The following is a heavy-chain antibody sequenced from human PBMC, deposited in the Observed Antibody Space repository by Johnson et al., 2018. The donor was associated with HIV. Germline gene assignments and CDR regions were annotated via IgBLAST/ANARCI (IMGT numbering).Heavy chain of an antibody. Sequence: QMQLVESGGGVVQPGRSLRLSCAASGFTFSSYGIHWVRQAPGKGLEWVAVMSYDGSNKYYVDSVKGRFIISRDNAKNSLYLQMNSLRAEDTALYYCARGKWRGGSGTDDVFDIWGQGTMVTVS. CDR1: GFTFSSYG. D-gene: IGHD3-10*01. CDR3: ARGKWRGGSGTDDVFDI. J-gene: IGHJ3*02. CDR2: MSYDGSNK. V-gene: IGHV3-33*05.